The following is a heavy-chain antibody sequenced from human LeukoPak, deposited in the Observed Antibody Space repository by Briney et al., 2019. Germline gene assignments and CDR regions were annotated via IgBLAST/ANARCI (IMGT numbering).Heavy chain of an antibody. V-gene: IGHV2-70*11. CDR3: ARMGYYYDSSGHYSLYYYYYMDV. CDR1: GFSLSTSGMC. J-gene: IGHJ6*03. D-gene: IGHD3-22*01. Sequence: SGPALVKPTQTLTLTCTFSGFSLSTSGMCVSWIRQPPGKALEWLARIDWDDDKYYSTSLKTRLTISKDTSKNQVVLTMTNMDPVDTATYYCARMGYYYDSSGHYSLYYYYYMDVWGKGTTVTVSS. CDR2: IDWDDDK.